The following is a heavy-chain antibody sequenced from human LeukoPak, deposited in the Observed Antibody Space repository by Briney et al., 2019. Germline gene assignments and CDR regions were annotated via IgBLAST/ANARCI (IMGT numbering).Heavy chain of an antibody. V-gene: IGHV3-7*01. D-gene: IGHD4-17*01. J-gene: IGHJ4*02. CDR1: GFTFSSYW. Sequence: GGSLRLSCAASGFTFSSYWMTWVRQAPGKGLEWVANIKQDGSEKYYVDSVKGRFTISRDNAKNSLYLQMNSLRAEDTAVYYCARPVTTTTVTSWVYWGQGTLVTVSS. CDR3: ARPVTTTTVTSWVY. CDR2: IKQDGSEK.